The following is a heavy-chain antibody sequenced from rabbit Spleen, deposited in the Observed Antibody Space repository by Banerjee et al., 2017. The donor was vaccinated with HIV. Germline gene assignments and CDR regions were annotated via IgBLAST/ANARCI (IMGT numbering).Heavy chain of an antibody. V-gene: IGHV1S40*01. CDR2: IYAGSSGST. Sequence: QSLEESGGGLVQPEGSLTLTCTASGVSFSGNSYMCWVRQAPGKGLEWIACIYAGSSGSTYYASWAKGRFTISKTSSTTVTLQMTSLTAADTATYFCARDWGYGDTDYPYSGLDFWGPGTLVTVS. D-gene: IGHD2-1*01. CDR3: ARDWGYGDTDYPYSGLDF. CDR1: GVSFSGNSY. J-gene: IGHJ3*01.